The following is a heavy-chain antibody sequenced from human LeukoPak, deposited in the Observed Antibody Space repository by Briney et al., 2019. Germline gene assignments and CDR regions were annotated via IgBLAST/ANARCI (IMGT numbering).Heavy chain of an antibody. CDR3: ARGGTVVWAFDI. D-gene: IGHD2-15*01. J-gene: IGHJ3*02. Sequence: SQTLSLTCAISGDSVSSNSAAWNWIRQTPSRGLEWLGRTYYRSKWYNDYAVSVKSRITINPNTSKNQFSLQLNSVTPEDTAVYYCARGGTVVWAFDIWGQGTMVTVSS. CDR1: GDSVSSNSAA. V-gene: IGHV6-1*01. CDR2: TYYRSKWYN.